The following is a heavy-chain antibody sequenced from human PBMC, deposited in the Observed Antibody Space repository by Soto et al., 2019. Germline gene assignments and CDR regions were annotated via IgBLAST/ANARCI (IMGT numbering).Heavy chain of an antibody. J-gene: IGHJ4*02. D-gene: IGHD4-17*01. CDR2: ISAYNGKT. V-gene: IGHV1-18*01. CDR3: ARSDADYASDY. CDR1: GYIFTSYT. Sequence: QVQLVQSGAEVKKPGASVKVSCKSSGYIFTSYTIGWVRRAPGQGLEWVGWISAYNGKTNSAQNFQGRLTMTTDTSTSTAYMELRSLRSDDTAVYYCARSDADYASDYWGQGTLVTVSS.